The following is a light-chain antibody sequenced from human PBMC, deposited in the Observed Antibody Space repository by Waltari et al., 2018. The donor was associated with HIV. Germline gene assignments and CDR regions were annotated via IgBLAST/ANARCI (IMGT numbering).Light chain of an antibody. CDR2: EVS. V-gene: IGLV2-14*01. J-gene: IGLJ3*02. CDR1: SSDVGGYNY. Sequence: QSALTQPASVSGSPGQSNTISCTGTSSDVGGYNYVSWYQKHPGKAPKLMIFEVSNRPSGVSNRFSGSKSVNTASLTISGLQAEDEADYYCSSYTTRSTPDPNWVFGGGTKLTVL. CDR3: SSYTTRSTPDPNWV.